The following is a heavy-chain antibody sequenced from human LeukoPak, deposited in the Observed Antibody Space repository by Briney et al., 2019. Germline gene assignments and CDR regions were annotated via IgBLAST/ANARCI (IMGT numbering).Heavy chain of an antibody. CDR3: STKGIRANSGDAYYD. Sequence: GGSLRLSCAASGVTFSSYDMQWVRQAPGKGLEGVALITFDGNYTLSGDSGKGRFTISRDDSKSTLYLNMKTLRAEDTAVSYCSTKGIRANSGDAYYDWGRGTLLIASS. V-gene: IGHV3-30*03. D-gene: IGHD5-12*01. J-gene: IGHJ4*02. CDR1: GVTFSSYD. CDR2: ITFDGNYT.